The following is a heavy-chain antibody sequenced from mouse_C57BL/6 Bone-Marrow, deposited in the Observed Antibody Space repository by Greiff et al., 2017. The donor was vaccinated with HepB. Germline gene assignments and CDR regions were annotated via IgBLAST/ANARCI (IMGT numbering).Heavy chain of an antibody. V-gene: IGHV5-12*01. J-gene: IGHJ2*01. CDR2: ISNGGGST. CDR1: GFTFSDYY. D-gene: IGHD2-5*01. Sequence: EVQVVESGGGLVQPGGSLKLSCAASGFTFSDYYMYWVRQTPEKRLEWVAYISNGGGSTYYPDTVKGRFTISRDNAKNTLYLQMSRLKSEDTSMYYCARPYSNYGFFVFWGQGTTLTVSS. CDR3: ARPYSNYGFFVF.